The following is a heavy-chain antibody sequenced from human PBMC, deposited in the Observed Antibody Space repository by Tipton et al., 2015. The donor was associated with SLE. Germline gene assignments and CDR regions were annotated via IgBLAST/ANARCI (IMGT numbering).Heavy chain of an antibody. D-gene: IGHD3-22*01. Sequence: TLSLTCTVSGDSISSGNYYWTWIRQPAGKGLEWIGRIFSRGSTNNNPSLKSRLTISLDTSRNQFSLRLSSVTAADTAVYYCARHDYDSNGYYQHYFDYWGQGTLVTVSS. CDR2: IFSRGST. V-gene: IGHV4-61*02. CDR3: ARHDYDSNGYYQHYFDY. J-gene: IGHJ4*02. CDR1: GDSISSGNYY.